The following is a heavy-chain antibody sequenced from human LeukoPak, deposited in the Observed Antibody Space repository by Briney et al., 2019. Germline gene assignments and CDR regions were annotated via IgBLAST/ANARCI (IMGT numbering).Heavy chain of an antibody. D-gene: IGHD3-3*01. V-gene: IGHV5-51*01. Sequence: GESLKISCKGSGYSSTSYWIGWVRQMPGKGLEWMGIIYPGDSDTKYSPSFQGQVTISADKSTSTAYLQWSSLKASDTAMYYCARRKMYDFDYWGQGTLVTVSS. J-gene: IGHJ4*02. CDR3: ARRKMYDFDY. CDR1: GYSSTSYW. CDR2: IYPGDSDT.